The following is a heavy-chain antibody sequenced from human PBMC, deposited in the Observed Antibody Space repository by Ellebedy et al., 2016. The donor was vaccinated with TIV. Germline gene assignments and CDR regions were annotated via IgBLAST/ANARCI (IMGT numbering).Heavy chain of an antibody. CDR1: GYSFTSYW. D-gene: IGHD3-10*01. Sequence: GESLKISXKGSGYSFTSYWISWVRQMPGKGLEWMGRIDPSDSYTNYSPSFQGHVTISADKSISTAYLQWSSLKASDTAMYYCARRGHYYDSGSYVPHGFDPWGQGTLVTVSS. CDR2: IDPSDSYT. V-gene: IGHV5-10-1*01. J-gene: IGHJ5*02. CDR3: ARRGHYYDSGSYVPHGFDP.